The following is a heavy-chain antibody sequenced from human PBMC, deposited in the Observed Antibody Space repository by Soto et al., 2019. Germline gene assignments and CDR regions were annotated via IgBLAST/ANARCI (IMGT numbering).Heavy chain of an antibody. CDR1: GYTFTSYY. V-gene: IGHV1-46*01. CDR3: ARVRYDILTGYYSADLSVYGMDV. J-gene: IGHJ6*02. Sequence: AAVKVSCKACGYTFTSYYMHWVRQAPGQGLEWMGIINPSGGSTSYAQKFQGRVTMTRDTSTSTVYMELSSLRSEDTAVYYCARVRYDILTGYYSADLSVYGMDVWGQGTTVTV. D-gene: IGHD3-9*01. CDR2: INPSGGST.